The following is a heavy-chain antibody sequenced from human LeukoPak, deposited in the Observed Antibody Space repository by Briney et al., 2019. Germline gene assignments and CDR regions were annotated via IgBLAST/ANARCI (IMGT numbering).Heavy chain of an antibody. Sequence: SETLSLTCTVSGGSITNDNYHWAWIRQPPGEGLEWIGSIYYNGKTYYKPSLKSLVTISVDAPKNQFSLRLTSVTAADTAVYYCARELNGISDYWGRGTLVTVSS. V-gene: IGHV4-39*07. D-gene: IGHD2-8*01. J-gene: IGHJ4*02. CDR3: ARELNGISDY. CDR1: GGSITNDNYH. CDR2: IYYNGKT.